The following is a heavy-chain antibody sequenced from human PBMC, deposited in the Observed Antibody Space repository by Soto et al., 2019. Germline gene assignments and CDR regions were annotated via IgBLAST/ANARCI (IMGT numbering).Heavy chain of an antibody. CDR1: GGSIRSSNW. J-gene: IGHJ6*02. CDR2: IYHSGST. Sequence: SETLSPTCAVSGGSIRSSNWWSRVRQPPGKGLEWIGEIYHSGSTNYNPSLKSRVTISVDKSKNQFSLKLSSVTAADTAVYYCAGSIPIAAAGPFYYYYGMDVWGQGTTVTVSS. V-gene: IGHV4-4*02. D-gene: IGHD6-13*01. CDR3: AGSIPIAAAGPFYYYYGMDV.